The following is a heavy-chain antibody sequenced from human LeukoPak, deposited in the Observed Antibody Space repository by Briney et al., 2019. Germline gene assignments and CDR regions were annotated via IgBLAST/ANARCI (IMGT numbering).Heavy chain of an antibody. CDR2: INPNSGGT. CDR1: GYTFTGYY. J-gene: IGHJ4*02. CDR3: ARRPLWACGGSCGGFDY. Sequence: ASVKVSCKASGYTFTGYYMHWVRQAPGQGLEWMGWINPNSGGTNYAQKFQGRVTMTRDTSISTAYMELSRLRSDDTAVYYCARRPLWACGGSCGGFDYRGQGTLVTVSS. D-gene: IGHD2-15*01. V-gene: IGHV1-2*02.